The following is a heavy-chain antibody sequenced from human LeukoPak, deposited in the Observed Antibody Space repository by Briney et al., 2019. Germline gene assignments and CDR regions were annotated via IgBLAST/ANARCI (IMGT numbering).Heavy chain of an antibody. J-gene: IGHJ6*02. CDR1: GGTFSSYA. CDR2: IIPILGIA. V-gene: IGHV1-69*04. Sequence: VASVKVSCKASGGTFSSYAISWVRQAPGQGLAWMGRIIPILGIANYAQKFQGRVTITADKSTSTAYMELSSLRSEDTAVYYCARERGVATSDYYGMDVWGQGTTVTVSS. D-gene: IGHD5-12*01. CDR3: ARERGVATSDYYGMDV.